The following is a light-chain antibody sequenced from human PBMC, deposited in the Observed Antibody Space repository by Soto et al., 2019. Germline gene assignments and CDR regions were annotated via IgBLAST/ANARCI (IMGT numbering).Light chain of an antibody. J-gene: IGKJ5*01. V-gene: IGKV3-11*01. Sequence: EIVLTQSPAILSLSPGERATLSCRASQSVSSYLAWYQQTPGQAPRLLIYDASNRATGIPARFSGSGSGTDFTLTISSLEPEDFAVYYCQQRSNWITLGQGTRLEIK. CDR3: QQRSNWIT. CDR2: DAS. CDR1: QSVSSY.